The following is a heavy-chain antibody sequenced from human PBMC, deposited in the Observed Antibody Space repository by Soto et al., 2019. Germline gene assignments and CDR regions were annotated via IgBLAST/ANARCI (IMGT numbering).Heavy chain of an antibody. J-gene: IGHJ4*02. CDR2: IRSSSSYT. CDR3: ARDPIVVVPASHCFDY. CDR1: GFTCSDYD. D-gene: IGHD2-21*02. Sequence: PGGSLRLSCAASGFTCSDYDMSWIRQAPGKGLEWVSYIRSSSSYTNYADSVKGRFTISRDNAKNSLYLQMNSLRAEDTAVYYCARDPIVVVPASHCFDYWGQGTLVTVSS. V-gene: IGHV3-11*06.